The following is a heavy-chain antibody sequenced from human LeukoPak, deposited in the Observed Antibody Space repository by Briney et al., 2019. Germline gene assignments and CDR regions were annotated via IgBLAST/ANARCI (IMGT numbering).Heavy chain of an antibody. CDR1: GYSFTSYW. V-gene: IGHV5-10-1*01. CDR3: ARPRCSSGWYFDF. D-gene: IGHD6-19*01. J-gene: IGHJ4*02. Sequence: GESLKISCKGSGYSFTSYWISWVRQMPGKGLEWMGRIDPSDSYTNYSPSFQGHVTISTDKSINTVYLQWSSLKASDTAMYYCARPRCSSGWYFDFWGQGTLVTVSS. CDR2: IDPSDSYT.